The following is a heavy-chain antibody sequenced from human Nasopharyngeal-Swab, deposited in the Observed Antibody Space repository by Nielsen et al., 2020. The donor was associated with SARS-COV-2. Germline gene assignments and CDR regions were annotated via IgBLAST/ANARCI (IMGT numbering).Heavy chain of an antibody. Sequence: ASVKVSCKASGYTFTSYDINWVRQATGQGLEWMGRINPNSGGTNYAQKFQGRVTMTRDTSISTAYMELSRLRSDDTAVYYCAREMYYDSSGYYYVRGGDFDYWGQGTLVTVSS. CDR3: AREMYYDSSGYYYVRGGDFDY. V-gene: IGHV1-2*06. CDR1: GYTFTSYD. CDR2: INPNSGGT. D-gene: IGHD3-22*01. J-gene: IGHJ4*02.